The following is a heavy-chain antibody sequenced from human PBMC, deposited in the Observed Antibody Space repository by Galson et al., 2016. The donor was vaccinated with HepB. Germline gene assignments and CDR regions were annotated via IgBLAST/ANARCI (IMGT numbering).Heavy chain of an antibody. V-gene: IGHV6-1*01. J-gene: IGHJ5*01. Sequence: CAISGDSVSSNNTAWNWIRQSPSRGLEWLGRTYYRSRWYKDYALSVKSRMTINPDTSRNQFSLQLNSVTPEDTAVYYCARYSGYEPWFESWGQGTLVTVSS. D-gene: IGHD5-12*01. CDR2: TYYRSRWYK. CDR1: GDSVSSNNTA. CDR3: ARYSGYEPWFES.